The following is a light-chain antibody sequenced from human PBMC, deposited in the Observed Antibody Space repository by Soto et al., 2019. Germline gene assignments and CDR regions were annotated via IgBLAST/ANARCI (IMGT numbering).Light chain of an antibody. Sequence: AIQMAQSPSSLSASVGDRVTITCRASQGIGNDVGWYQQKPGKAPKLLLYAATTLQSGVPSRVSGTRSGTDLTLTISSLQPEDFATYYCLQDHNYPLTVGGGTKVEIK. J-gene: IGKJ4*01. CDR1: QGIGND. CDR3: LQDHNYPLT. CDR2: AAT. V-gene: IGKV1-6*02.